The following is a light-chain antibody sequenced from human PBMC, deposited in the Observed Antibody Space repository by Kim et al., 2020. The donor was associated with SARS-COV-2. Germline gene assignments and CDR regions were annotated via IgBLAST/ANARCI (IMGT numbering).Light chain of an antibody. CDR2: GAS. CDR3: QQYASSST. CDR1: QSGSSNY. V-gene: IGKV3-20*01. J-gene: IGKJ1*01. Sequence: LSPGESATLACRASQSGSSNYLAWYQQKPGQAPRLLVYGASSRATGIPDRFSGSGSGTDFSLTISRLEPEDFAVYYCQQYASSSTFGQGTKVDIK.